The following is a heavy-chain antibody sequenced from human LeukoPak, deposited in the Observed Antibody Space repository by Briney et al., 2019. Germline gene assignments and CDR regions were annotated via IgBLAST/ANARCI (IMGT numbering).Heavy chain of an antibody. CDR1: GFTFSSYS. Sequence: GGSLRLSCAASGFTFSSYSMNWVRQAPGKGLEWVSYISFSVNTKYYGDSVKGRFTISRDNAKSSLYLHMDSLRAEDTAVYYCARGAYSSGWAYFDHWGQGTLVTVSS. J-gene: IGHJ4*02. V-gene: IGHV3-48*04. D-gene: IGHD6-19*01. CDR2: ISFSVNTK. CDR3: ARGAYSSGWAYFDH.